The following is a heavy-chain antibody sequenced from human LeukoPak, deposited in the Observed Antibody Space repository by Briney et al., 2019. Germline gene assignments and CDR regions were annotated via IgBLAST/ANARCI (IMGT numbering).Heavy chain of an antibody. D-gene: IGHD3-22*01. CDR3: SRSAYYDGSGNYYDY. CDR1: GFTFSSYW. Sequence: GGSLRLSCAASGFTFSSYWMHWVRQAPGKGLVWVSRISDGGSTTTYADSVKGRFTISRDNAKNTLYLQMNGLRAEDTAAYYCSRSAYYDGSGNYYDYWGQGTLVTVSS. V-gene: IGHV3-74*01. J-gene: IGHJ4*02. CDR2: ISDGGSTT.